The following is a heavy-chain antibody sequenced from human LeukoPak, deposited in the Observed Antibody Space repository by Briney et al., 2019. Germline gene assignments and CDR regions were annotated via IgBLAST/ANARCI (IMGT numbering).Heavy chain of an antibody. Sequence: SETLSLTCTVSGGSISSYYWSWIRQPPGKGLEWIGYIYYSGSTNYNPSLKSRVTISVDTSKNQFSLKLSSVTAADTAVYYCARYTGTTLHFGYWGQGTLVTVSS. CDR2: IYYSGST. CDR1: GGSISSYY. V-gene: IGHV4-59*01. CDR3: ARYTGTTLHFGY. J-gene: IGHJ4*02. D-gene: IGHD1-7*01.